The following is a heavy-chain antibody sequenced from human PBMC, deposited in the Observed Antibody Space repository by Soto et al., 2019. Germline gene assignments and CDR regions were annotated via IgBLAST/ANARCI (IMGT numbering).Heavy chain of an antibody. CDR3: ASSYGTSWYGDY. CDR1: GGSFNNYA. V-gene: IGHV1-69*01. D-gene: IGHD6-13*01. J-gene: IGHJ4*02. Sequence: QVQLVPSGAAVKKPGSSVKVSCQASGGSFNNYAVTWVRQAPGQGLEWMGGIIPSSGTPNYAQRFQGRVTITADESTSTVSMELSSLRSEDTALYYCASSYGTSWYGDYWGQGTLVTVSS. CDR2: IIPSSGTP.